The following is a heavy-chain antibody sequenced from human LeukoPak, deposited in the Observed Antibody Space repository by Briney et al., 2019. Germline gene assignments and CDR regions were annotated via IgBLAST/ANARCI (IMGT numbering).Heavy chain of an antibody. Sequence: SETLSLTCTVSGGSISTYFWSWIRQPPGKGLEWIGHIYYSGSTTYNPSLQSRVTISLDASKNQFSLRLSSVTAADTAVYYCARHKTGGTYPLDYWGQGTLVTVPS. CDR1: GGSISTYF. D-gene: IGHD1-26*01. J-gene: IGHJ4*02. V-gene: IGHV4-59*08. CDR2: IYYSGST. CDR3: ARHKTGGTYPLDY.